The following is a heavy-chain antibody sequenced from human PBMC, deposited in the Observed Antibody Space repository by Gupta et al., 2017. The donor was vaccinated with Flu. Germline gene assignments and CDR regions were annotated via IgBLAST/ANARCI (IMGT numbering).Heavy chain of an antibody. Sequence: QVQLVESGGGVVQPGRSLRLSCTVSGFIYSSYGMHWVRQAPGKGLEWLAVRSNDGRSKYYADSVRGRFTISRDNSKNTLFLQMNSLRAEDTAVYYCARDSGWKYFDYWGQGTLVTVSS. CDR2: RSNDGRSK. J-gene: IGHJ4*02. D-gene: IGHD1-1*01. CDR1: GFIYSSYG. V-gene: IGHV3-30*03. CDR3: ARDSGWKYFDY.